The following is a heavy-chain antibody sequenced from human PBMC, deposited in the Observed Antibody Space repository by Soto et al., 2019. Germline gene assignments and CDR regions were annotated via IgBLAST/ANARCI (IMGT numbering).Heavy chain of an antibody. CDR1: GFTFSNYF. D-gene: IGHD2-15*01. Sequence: GGSLRLSCAASGFTFSNYFMHWVRQAPGKGLEWVAVISYDGSNKYYADSVMGRFTISRDNSKNTMYLQMNSLRAEDTAVYYCARARYSGGWDVDFDYWGQGTLVTVSS. J-gene: IGHJ4*02. V-gene: IGHV3-30-3*01. CDR2: ISYDGSNK. CDR3: ARARYSGGWDVDFDY.